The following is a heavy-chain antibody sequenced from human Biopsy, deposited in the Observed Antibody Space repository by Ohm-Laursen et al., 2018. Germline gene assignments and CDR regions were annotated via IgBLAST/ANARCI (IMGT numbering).Heavy chain of an antibody. CDR1: GAIFSNYA. CDR2: IIPLFGAP. Sequence: SVKVSCNPSGAIFSNYAITWVRQAPGQGLEWMGGIIPLFGAPNYAQKFQGRLTITADESRSTTYMELSSLRSEDTAVYYCARLAQIYGDSPFDPWGQGTLVTVSS. V-gene: IGHV1-69*13. J-gene: IGHJ5*02. CDR3: ARLAQIYGDSPFDP. D-gene: IGHD4-17*01.